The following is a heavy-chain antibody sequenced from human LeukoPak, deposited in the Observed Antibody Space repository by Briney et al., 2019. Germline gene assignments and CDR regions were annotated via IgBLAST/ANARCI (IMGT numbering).Heavy chain of an antibody. CDR1: GYTFSNYY. D-gene: IGHD4/OR15-4a*01. Sequence: ASLTVSCKASGYTFSNYYVHWVRQAPGQGLEWMGIINPGGGSTTYSQKFQDRVTMTRDTSTNTVYMELSSLRSDDTAVYYCARDGRMTVANPNYFDSWGQGTLVTVSS. V-gene: IGHV1-46*01. J-gene: IGHJ4*02. CDR3: ARDGRMTVANPNYFDS. CDR2: INPGGGST.